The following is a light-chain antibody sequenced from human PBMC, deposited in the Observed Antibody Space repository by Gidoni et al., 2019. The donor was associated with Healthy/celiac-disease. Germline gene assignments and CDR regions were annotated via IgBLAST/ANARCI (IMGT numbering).Light chain of an antibody. CDR1: QSISSY. V-gene: IGKV1-39*01. Sequence: IRLTQHPSSLSASVGDRVTITCRASQSISSYLNWYQQKPGKAPKLLIYAASSLQSGVPARFSGSGSGTDFTLTISSLQPEDFATYYCQQSYSTPRTFGEGTKLEIK. CDR3: QQSYSTPRT. CDR2: AAS. J-gene: IGKJ2*01.